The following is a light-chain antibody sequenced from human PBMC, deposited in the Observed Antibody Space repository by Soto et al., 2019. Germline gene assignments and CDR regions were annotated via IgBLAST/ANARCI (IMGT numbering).Light chain of an antibody. V-gene: IGKV3-11*01. J-gene: IGKJ1*01. CDR2: DAS. CDR1: QSVSSY. Sequence: EIVLTQSPATLSLSPGERATLSCSASQSVSSYLAWYQQKPGQAPRLLIYDASNRATGIPARCSGSGSGTDFTLTISSLEPEDFAVYYCQQRSNWRTFGQGTKVEIK. CDR3: QQRSNWRT.